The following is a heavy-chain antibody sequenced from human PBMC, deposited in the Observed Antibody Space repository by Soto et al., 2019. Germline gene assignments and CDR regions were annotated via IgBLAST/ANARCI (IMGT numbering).Heavy chain of an antibody. D-gene: IGHD3-22*01. CDR2: IIPIFGTA. J-gene: IGHJ4*02. V-gene: IGHV1-69*01. Sequence: SVKVYWEGAGGTFSSDDIRWVRQAHGQGLEWMGGIIPIFGTANYAQKFQGRVTITADESTSTAYMELSSLRSEDTAVYYCARPRKGYYYDSSGYYPPFDYWAQATLVTVSS. CDR1: GGTFSSDD. CDR3: ARPRKGYYYDSSGYYPPFDY.